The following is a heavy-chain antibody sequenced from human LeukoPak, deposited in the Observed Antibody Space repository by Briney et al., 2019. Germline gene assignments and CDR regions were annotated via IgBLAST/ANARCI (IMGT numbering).Heavy chain of an antibody. J-gene: IGHJ4*02. Sequence: ASVKVSCKASGYTFTSYGISWVRQAPGQGLEWMVWIIAYNGNTNYAQKYQGRVTMTTDTTTSTAYMELRSLRSDDTAVYYCARGLGSYPEIPLDYWGQGTLVTVSS. CDR2: IIAYNGNT. V-gene: IGHV1-18*01. CDR1: GYTFTSYG. CDR3: ARGLGSYPEIPLDY. D-gene: IGHD3-16*02.